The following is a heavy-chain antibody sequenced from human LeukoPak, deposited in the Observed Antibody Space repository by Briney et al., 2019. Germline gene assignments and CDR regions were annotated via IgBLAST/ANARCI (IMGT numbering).Heavy chain of an antibody. CDR2: ISGSGGST. D-gene: IGHD3-10*01. J-gene: IGHJ6*04. CDR1: GFTFSSYA. CDR3: AKDFNVLLWFGEPRLYGMDV. V-gene: IGHV3-23*01. Sequence: GGSLRLSCAASGFTFSSYAMSWVRQAPGKGREWVSAISGSGGSTYYADSVKGRFTISRDNSKNTLYLQMNSLRAEDTAVYYCAKDFNVLLWFGEPRLYGMDVWGKGTTVTVSS.